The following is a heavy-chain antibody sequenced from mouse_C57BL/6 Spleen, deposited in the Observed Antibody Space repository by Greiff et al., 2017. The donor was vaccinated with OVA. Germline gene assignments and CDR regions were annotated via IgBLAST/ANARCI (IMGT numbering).Heavy chain of an antibody. CDR3: ARKDYSNYYFDY. CDR2: INPSTGGT. D-gene: IGHD2-5*01. J-gene: IGHJ2*01. CDR1: GYSFTGYY. V-gene: IGHV1-42*01. Sequence: EVQLQQSGPELVKPGASVKISCKASGYSFTGYYMNWVKQSPEKSLEWIGEINPSTGGTNYNQKFKAKATLTVDKSSSTAYMQLKSLTSEDSAVYYCARKDYSNYYFDYWGQGTTLTVSS.